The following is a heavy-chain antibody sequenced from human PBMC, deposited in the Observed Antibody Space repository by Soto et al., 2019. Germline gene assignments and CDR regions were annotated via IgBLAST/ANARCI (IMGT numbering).Heavy chain of an antibody. D-gene: IGHD3-3*01. J-gene: IGHJ5*02. V-gene: IGHV3-33*01. CDR1: GFTFSSYG. CDR2: IWYDGSNK. Sequence: PGGSLRLSCAASGFTFSSYGMHWVRQAPGKGLEWVAVIWYDGSNKYYADSVKGRFTISRDNSKNTLYLQMNSLRAEDTAVYYCAREVRFPNWFDPWGQGTLVTVPS. CDR3: AREVRFPNWFDP.